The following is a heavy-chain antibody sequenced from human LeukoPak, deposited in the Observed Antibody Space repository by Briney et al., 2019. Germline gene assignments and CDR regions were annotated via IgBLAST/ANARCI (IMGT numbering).Heavy chain of an antibody. V-gene: IGHV3-33*01. D-gene: IGHD6-6*01. CDR3: ARESSFFDY. J-gene: IGHJ4*02. CDR2: IWYDGSNK. CDR1: GFTFSSYG. Sequence: GGSLRLSCAASGFTFSSYGMHWVRQAPGKGLEWVAVIWYDGSNKYYADSVKGRFTISRDNSKNTLCLQMNSLRAEDTAVYYCARESSFFDYWGQGTLATVSS.